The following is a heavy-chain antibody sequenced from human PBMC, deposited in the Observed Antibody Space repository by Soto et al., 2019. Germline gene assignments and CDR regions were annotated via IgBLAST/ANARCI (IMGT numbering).Heavy chain of an antibody. CDR1: GASISGFY. J-gene: IGHJ5*02. CDR2: IYATGTT. D-gene: IGHD1-1*01. V-gene: IGHV4-4*07. CDR3: VRDGTKTLREWFDP. Sequence: LSLTCTVSGASISGFYWSWIRKSAGKGLEWIGRIYATGTTDYNPSLKSRVMMSVDTSKKQFSLKLRSVTAADTAVYYCVRDGTKTLREWFDPWGQGISVTVSS.